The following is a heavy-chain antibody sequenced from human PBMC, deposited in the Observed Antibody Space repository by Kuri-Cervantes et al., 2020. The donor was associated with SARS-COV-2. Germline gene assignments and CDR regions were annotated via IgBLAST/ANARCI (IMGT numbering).Heavy chain of an antibody. D-gene: IGHD1-1*01. CDR1: GYTFTSYG. CDR2: ISAYNGNT. J-gene: IGHJ4*02. V-gene: IGHV1-18*01. Sequence: ASVKVSCKASGYTFTSYGISWVRQAPGQGLEWMGWISAYNGNTNYAQKLQGRVTITTDESTSTAYMELSSLRSEDTAVYYCARVRSDNWNDDAFDYWGQGTLVTVSS. CDR3: ARVRSDNWNDDAFDY.